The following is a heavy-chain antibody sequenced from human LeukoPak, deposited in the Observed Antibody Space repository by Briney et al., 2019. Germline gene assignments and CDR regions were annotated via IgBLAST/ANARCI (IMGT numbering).Heavy chain of an antibody. V-gene: IGHV3-21*01. CDR2: ISSSSSYI. J-gene: IGHJ5*02. CDR3: AREDSSGPFDWFDP. CDR1: GLTFSTSG. D-gene: IGHD6-19*01. Sequence: GGSLRLSCTASGLTFSTSGFNWVRQAPGKGLEWVSSISSSSSYIYYAAPVKGRFTISRDNAKNSLSLQMNSLRAEDTAVYYCAREDSSGPFDWFDPWGQGTLVTVSS.